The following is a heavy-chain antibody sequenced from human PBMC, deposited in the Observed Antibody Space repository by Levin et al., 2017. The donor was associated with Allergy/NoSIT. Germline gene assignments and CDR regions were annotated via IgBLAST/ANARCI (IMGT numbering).Heavy chain of an antibody. CDR1: GFTFSSYW. V-gene: IGHV3-74*01. CDR3: ARALFCTTTSCYQGPGIY. Sequence: GESLKISCAASGFTFSSYWMHWVRQAPGKGLVWVSRINTDGSSTDYADSVRGRFTISRDNAKNTLYLQMNSLRAEDAAVYYCARALFCTTTSCYQGPGIYWGQGTLVTVSS. CDR2: INTDGSST. J-gene: IGHJ4*02. D-gene: IGHD2-2*01.